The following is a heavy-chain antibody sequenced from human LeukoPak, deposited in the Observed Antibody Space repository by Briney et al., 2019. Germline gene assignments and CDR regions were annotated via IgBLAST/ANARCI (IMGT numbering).Heavy chain of an antibody. Sequence: SETLSLTCAVYGGSSSGYYWSWIRQPPGKGLEWIGEINHSGSTNYDPSLKSRVTISVDTSKNQFSLKLSSVTAADTAVYYCAREVSSGYYYRWAGNDYWGQGTLVTVSS. V-gene: IGHV4-34*01. D-gene: IGHD3-22*01. CDR2: INHSGST. CDR3: AREVSSGYYYRWAGNDY. J-gene: IGHJ4*02. CDR1: GGSSSGYY.